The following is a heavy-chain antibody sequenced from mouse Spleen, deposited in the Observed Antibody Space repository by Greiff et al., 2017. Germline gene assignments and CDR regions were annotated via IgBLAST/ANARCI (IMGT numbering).Heavy chain of an antibody. V-gene: IGHV7-3*01. Sequence: EVMLVESGGGLVQPGGSLSLSCAASGFTFTDYYMSWVRQPPGKALEWLGFIRNKANGYTTEYSASVKGRFTISRDNSQSILYLQMNALRAEDSATYYCARGKLGRGGYFDVWGAGTTVTVSS. CDR1: GFTFTDYY. CDR2: IRNKANGYTT. CDR3: ARGKLGRGGYFDV. D-gene: IGHD4-1*01. J-gene: IGHJ1*01.